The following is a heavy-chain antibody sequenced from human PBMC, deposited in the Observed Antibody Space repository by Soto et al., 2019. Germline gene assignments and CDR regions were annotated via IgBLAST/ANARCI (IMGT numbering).Heavy chain of an antibody. J-gene: IGHJ6*02. D-gene: IGHD3-10*01. CDR2: ISYDGSNK. V-gene: IGHV3-30-3*01. Sequence: AGGSLRLSCAASGFTFSSYAMYWVRQAPGKGLEWVAVISYDGSNKYYADSVKGRFTISRDNSKNTLYLQMNSVRAEDTAVYYCARDRSYLGDYYYGMDVWGQGTTVTVSS. CDR1: GFTFSSYA. CDR3: ARDRSYLGDYYYGMDV.